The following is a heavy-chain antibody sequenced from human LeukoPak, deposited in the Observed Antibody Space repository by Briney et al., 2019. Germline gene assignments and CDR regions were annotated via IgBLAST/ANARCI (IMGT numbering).Heavy chain of an antibody. CDR2: IYYSGST. CDR3: ARAGPSYDSSGCYYY. V-gene: IGHV4-59*01. CDR1: RGSNRNYF. J-gene: IGHJ4*02. Sequence: PSETLSLTRIGSRGSNRNYFWSWIRQPPGKALEWIGYIYYSGSTNYNPSLKSRVTISVDTSKNQFSLKLSSVTAADTAVYYCARAGPSYDSSGCYYYWGQGTLVTVSS. D-gene: IGHD3-22*01.